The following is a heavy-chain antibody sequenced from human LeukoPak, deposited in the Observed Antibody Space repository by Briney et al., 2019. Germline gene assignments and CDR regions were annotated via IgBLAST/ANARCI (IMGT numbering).Heavy chain of an antibody. Sequence: PSETLSLTCTVSGGSISSYYWSWIRQPPGKELEWIGYIYYSGSTNYNPPRKSRVTISVDTSKKQFSLKLSSVTAADTAVYYCAREGPRRAFDIWGQGTMVTVSS. V-gene: IGHV4-59*01. CDR2: IYYSGST. J-gene: IGHJ3*02. CDR3: AREGPRRAFDI. CDR1: GGSISSYY.